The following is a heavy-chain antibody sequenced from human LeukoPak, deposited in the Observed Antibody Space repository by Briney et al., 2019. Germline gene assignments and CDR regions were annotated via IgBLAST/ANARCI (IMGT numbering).Heavy chain of an antibody. CDR2: ISGSGGST. J-gene: IGHJ4*02. CDR3: AKDLGYDIMTGYYGGAFDY. CDR1: GFTFSNYG. D-gene: IGHD3-9*01. Sequence: GGSLRLSCAASGFTFSNYGMSWVRQAPGKGLEWASGISGSGGSTYYADSVKGRFTISRDNSKNTLYLQMNSLRAEDTAVYYCAKDLGYDIMTGYYGGAFDYWGQGTLVTVSS. V-gene: IGHV3-23*01.